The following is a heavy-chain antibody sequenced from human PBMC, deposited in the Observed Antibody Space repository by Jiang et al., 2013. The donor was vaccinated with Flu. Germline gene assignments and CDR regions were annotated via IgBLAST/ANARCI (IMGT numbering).Heavy chain of an antibody. CDR2: VYHTGST. CDR1: GGSISSSNW. Sequence: SLTCAVSGGSISSSNWWSWVRQPPGKGLEWIGEVYHTGSTNYNPSLKSRVTISVDKSKNQFSLKLSSVTAADTAVYYCARRIGLRYYDSSGTPNYYYYMDVWGKGTTVTVSS. V-gene: IGHV4-4*02. CDR3: ARRIGLRYYDSSGTPNYYYYMDV. J-gene: IGHJ6*03. D-gene: IGHD3-22*01.